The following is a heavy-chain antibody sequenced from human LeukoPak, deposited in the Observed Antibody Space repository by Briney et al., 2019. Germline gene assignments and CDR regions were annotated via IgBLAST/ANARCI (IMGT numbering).Heavy chain of an antibody. D-gene: IGHD3-10*01. J-gene: IGHJ2*01. CDR2: ISYDGSNK. CDR1: GFTFSSYG. Sequence: GGSLRLSCAASGFTFSSYGMHWVRQAPGKGLEWVAVISYDGSNKCYADSVKGRFTISRDNSKNTLYLQMNSLRAEDTAVYYCARSGTTVRIYWYFDLWGRGTLVTVSS. CDR3: ARSGTTVRIYWYFDL. V-gene: IGHV3-30*03.